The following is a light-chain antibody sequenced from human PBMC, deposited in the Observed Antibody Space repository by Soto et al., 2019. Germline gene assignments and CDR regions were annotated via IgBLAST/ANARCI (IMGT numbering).Light chain of an antibody. V-gene: IGKV3-20*01. Sequence: EIVMTQSPATLSVSPGERATLSCRASQSVSSIFLAWYQQKPGQAPRLLIYGASTRATDVPDGFSGSGSGADFTLSISRLEPEDFAVYYCQQYGSSPPRTFGQGTKVDIK. CDR2: GAS. J-gene: IGKJ1*01. CDR3: QQYGSSPPRT. CDR1: QSVSSIF.